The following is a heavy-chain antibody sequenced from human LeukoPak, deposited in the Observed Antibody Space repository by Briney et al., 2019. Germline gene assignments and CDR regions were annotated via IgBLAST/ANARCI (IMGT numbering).Heavy chain of an antibody. CDR3: ARAEVDTAMGPV. D-gene: IGHD5-18*01. Sequence: GRSLRLSCAASGFTFSSYGMHWVRQAPGKGLEWVAVIWYDGSNKYYADSVKGRFTISRDNSKNTLYLQMNSLRAEDTAVYYCARAEVDTAMGPVWGRGTLVTVSS. CDR1: GFTFSSYG. CDR2: IWYDGSNK. V-gene: IGHV3-33*01. J-gene: IGHJ4*02.